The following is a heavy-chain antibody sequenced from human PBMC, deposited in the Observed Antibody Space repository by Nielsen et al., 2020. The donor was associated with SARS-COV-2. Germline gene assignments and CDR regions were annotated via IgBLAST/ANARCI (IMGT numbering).Heavy chain of an antibody. V-gene: IGHV1-3*01. Sequence: ASVKVSCKASGYTFTSYAMHWVRQAPGQRLEWMGRINAGNGNTKYSQKFQGRVTITRDTSASTAYMELNSLRSEDTAVYYCARIRTWIQLWTTGYWGQGTLVTVSS. CDR2: INAGNGNT. D-gene: IGHD5-18*01. J-gene: IGHJ4*02. CDR1: GYTFTSYA. CDR3: ARIRTWIQLWTTGY.